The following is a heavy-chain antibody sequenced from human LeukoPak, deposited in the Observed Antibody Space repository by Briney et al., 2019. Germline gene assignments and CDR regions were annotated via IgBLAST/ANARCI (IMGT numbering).Heavy chain of an antibody. CDR2: IYHSGST. V-gene: IGHV4-38-2*02. D-gene: IGHD6-19*01. Sequence: PSETLSLTCTVSGYSISSGYYWGWIRPPPGKGLEWIGSIYHSGSTYYNPSLKSRVTISVDTSKNQFSLKLSSVTAADTAVYYCASLRPGYSSGWYYYFDYWGQGTLVTVSS. CDR3: ASLRPGYSSGWYYYFDY. J-gene: IGHJ4*02. CDR1: GYSISSGYY.